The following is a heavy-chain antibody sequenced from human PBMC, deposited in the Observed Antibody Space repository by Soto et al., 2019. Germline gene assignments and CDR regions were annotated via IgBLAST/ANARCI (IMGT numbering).Heavy chain of an antibody. Sequence: EVQLVESGGGLIQPGGSLRLSCAASGFTVSSNYMSWVRQAPGTGLEWVSVIYSGVSTYYADSVKGRFTISRDNSKNTLYLHRDTLRAEDPAVYDGARGLFLDYWGKGTLVTVSS. D-gene: IGHD3-10*02. CDR1: GFTVSSNY. CDR3: ARGLFLDY. J-gene: IGHJ4*02. CDR2: IYSGVST. V-gene: IGHV3-53*01.